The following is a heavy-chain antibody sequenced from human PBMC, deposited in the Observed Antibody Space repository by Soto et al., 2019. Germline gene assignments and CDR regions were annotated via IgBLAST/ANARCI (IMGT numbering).Heavy chain of an antibody. V-gene: IGHV3-13*01. CDR3: ARVGSRFNYYFDY. J-gene: IGHJ4*02. D-gene: IGHD1-20*01. Sequence: PGGSLRLSCAASGFTFSSYDMHWVRQATGKGQERVSAIGTAGDTYYPGSVKGRFTISRENAKNSLYHQMNSLRAGDTAVYYCARVGSRFNYYFDYWGQGTLVTVSS. CDR2: IGTAGDT. CDR1: GFTFSSYD.